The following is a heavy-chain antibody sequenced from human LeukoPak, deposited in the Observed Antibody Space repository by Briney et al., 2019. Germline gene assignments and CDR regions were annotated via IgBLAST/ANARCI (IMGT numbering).Heavy chain of an antibody. D-gene: IGHD1-7*01. CDR1: GFTFSSYR. V-gene: IGHV3-15*01. Sequence: GGSLRLSCAASGFTFSSYRMSWVRQAPGKGLEWIGRIKSKTDGGTTDYAAPVKGRFTISRDDSKNTLYLQMNSLKTEDTAVYYCTTGETGTPFAHDYWGQGTLVTVSS. CDR2: IKSKTDGGTT. J-gene: IGHJ4*02. CDR3: TTGETGTPFAHDY.